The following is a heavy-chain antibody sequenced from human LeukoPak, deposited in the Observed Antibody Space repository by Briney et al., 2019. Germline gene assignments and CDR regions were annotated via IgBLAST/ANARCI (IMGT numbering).Heavy chain of an antibody. CDR3: ARGAVPYYDFWSGYYTFWFDP. Sequence: PSETLSLTCTVSGGSISNSYYYWGWTRQPPGEALEWIGSIYYSGTTYYKPSLKSRVTISVDRSKNQFSLKLSSVTAADTAVYYCARGAVPYYDFWSGYYTFWFDPWGQGTLVTVSS. J-gene: IGHJ5*02. D-gene: IGHD3-3*01. CDR2: IYYSGTT. CDR1: GGSISNSYYY. V-gene: IGHV4-39*07.